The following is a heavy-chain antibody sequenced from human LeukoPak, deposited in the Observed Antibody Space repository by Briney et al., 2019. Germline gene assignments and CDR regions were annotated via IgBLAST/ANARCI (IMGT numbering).Heavy chain of an antibody. CDR3: AAQQLDNFDY. D-gene: IGHD6-13*01. Sequence: ASVKVSCKASGYTFTGYYMHWVRQAPGQGLEWMGWINPNSGDTHYAQKFQGRVTITRDTSASTAYMELSSLRSEDTALYYCAAQQLDNFDYWGQGSLVTVSS. CDR2: INPNSGDT. V-gene: IGHV1-2*02. CDR1: GYTFTGYY. J-gene: IGHJ4*02.